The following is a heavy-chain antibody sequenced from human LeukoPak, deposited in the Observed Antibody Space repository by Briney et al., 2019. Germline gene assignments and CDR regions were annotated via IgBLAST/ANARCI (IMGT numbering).Heavy chain of an antibody. CDR2: ITSNGGYT. CDR1: GFTFDDYG. Sequence: GSLRLSCAASGFTFDDYGMHWVRQAPGKRLQSVSAITSNGGYTHYADSVKGRFTISRDNSRNALFLQMGGLRIEDMAVYYCARVKMGATVSDYYYYYMDVWGKGTTVTVSS. J-gene: IGHJ6*03. V-gene: IGHV3-64*02. CDR3: ARVKMGATVSDYYYYYMDV. D-gene: IGHD1-26*01.